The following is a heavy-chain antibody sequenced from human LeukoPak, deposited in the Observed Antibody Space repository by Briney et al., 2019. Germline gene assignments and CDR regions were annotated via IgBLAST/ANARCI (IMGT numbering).Heavy chain of an antibody. CDR1: GFTFSSYA. CDR2: ISGSGGST. V-gene: IGHV3-23*01. J-gene: IGHJ4*02. Sequence: GGSLRLSCAASGFTFSSYAMSWVRQAPGKGLEWVSAISGSGGSTYYADSVKGRFTISRDNSENTLYLQMNSLRAEDTAVYYCAKLFKTYYDILTGYYPYFDYWGQGTLVTVSS. CDR3: AKLFKTYYDILTGYYPYFDY. D-gene: IGHD3-9*01.